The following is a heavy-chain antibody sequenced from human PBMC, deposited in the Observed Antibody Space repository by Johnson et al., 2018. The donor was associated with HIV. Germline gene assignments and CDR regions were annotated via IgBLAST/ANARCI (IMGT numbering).Heavy chain of an antibody. D-gene: IGHD3-10*01. CDR2: VKSISDGGTA. CDR3: ARDRVWFGELYAFDI. Sequence: VQLVESGGGLVQPGGSLRLSCAASGFTFEDYGMHWVRQAPGKGLEWVGRVKSISDGGTADYAAPVRGRFTISRDDSKNTLYLQMNSLRAEDTAVYYCARDRVWFGELYAFDIWGQGTMVTVSS. V-gene: IGHV3-15*01. J-gene: IGHJ3*02. CDR1: GFTFEDYG.